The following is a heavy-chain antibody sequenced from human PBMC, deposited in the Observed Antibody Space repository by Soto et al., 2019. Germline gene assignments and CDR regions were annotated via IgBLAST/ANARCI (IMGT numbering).Heavy chain of an antibody. Sequence: ASVKVSCKVSGYTLTELSMHWVRQAPGKGLEWMGGFDPEDGETIYAQKFQGRVTMTEDTSTDTAYMELSSLRSEDTAVYYCATVKDYYGSGSPNWFDTWGKGTLVTVSS. V-gene: IGHV1-24*01. CDR3: ATVKDYYGSGSPNWFDT. CDR2: FDPEDGET. J-gene: IGHJ5*02. D-gene: IGHD3-10*01. CDR1: GYTLTELS.